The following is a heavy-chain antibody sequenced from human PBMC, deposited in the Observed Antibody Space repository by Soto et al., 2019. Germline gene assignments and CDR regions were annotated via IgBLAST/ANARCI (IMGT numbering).Heavy chain of an antibody. Sequence: GGSLRLSCAASGFTVSSNYMSWVRQAPGKGLEWVSVIYSGGSTYYADSVKGRFTISRDNSKNTLYLQMNSLRAEDTAVYYCARVGWVPLRYYYYGMDVWGQGTKVTVSS. CDR3: ARVGWVPLRYYYYGMDV. D-gene: IGHD1-1*01. CDR2: IYSGGST. J-gene: IGHJ6*02. CDR1: GFTVSSNY. V-gene: IGHV3-53*01.